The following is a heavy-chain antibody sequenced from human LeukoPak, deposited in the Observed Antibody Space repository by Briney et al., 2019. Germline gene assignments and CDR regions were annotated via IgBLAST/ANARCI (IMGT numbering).Heavy chain of an antibody. D-gene: IGHD5-18*01. CDR1: GFTFSSYS. J-gene: IGHJ4*02. CDR2: ISSSSSYI. V-gene: IGHV3-21*01. CDR3: ARVGYSCGYCFDY. Sequence: GGSLRLSCAASGFTFSSYSMNWVRQAPGKGLEWVSSISSSSSYIYYADSVKGRFTISRDNAKNSLYLQMNSLRAEDTAVYYCARVGYSCGYCFDYWGQGTLVTVSS.